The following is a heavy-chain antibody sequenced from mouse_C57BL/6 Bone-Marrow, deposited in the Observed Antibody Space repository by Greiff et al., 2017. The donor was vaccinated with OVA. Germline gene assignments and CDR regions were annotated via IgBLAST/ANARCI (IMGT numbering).Heavy chain of an antibody. V-gene: IGHV1-69*01. J-gene: IGHJ2*01. Sequence: QVQLQQPGAELVMPGASVKLSCKASGYTFTSYWMHWVKQRPGQGLEWIGEIDPSDSYTNYNQKFKGKSTLTVDKSSSTAYMQLSSLTSEDSAVSSCARGDSSDYWGQGTTLTVSS. CDR3: ARGDSSDY. CDR2: IDPSDSYT. CDR1: GYTFTSYW.